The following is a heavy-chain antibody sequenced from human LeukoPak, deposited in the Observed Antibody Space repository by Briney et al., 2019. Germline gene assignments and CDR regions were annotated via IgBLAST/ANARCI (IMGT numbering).Heavy chain of an antibody. CDR2: IYYSGST. Sequence: SETLSLTCTVSGGSISSNSFYWGWIRQPPGKGLEWIGIIYYSGSTYYNPSLKSRVTISVDTSKSQFSLRLSSVTAADTALYYCARQVRIAGYCSSSSCYPGGFDYWGQGTLVTVSS. CDR3: ARQVRIAGYCSSSSCYPGGFDY. CDR1: GGSISSNSFY. D-gene: IGHD2-2*03. V-gene: IGHV4-39*01. J-gene: IGHJ4*02.